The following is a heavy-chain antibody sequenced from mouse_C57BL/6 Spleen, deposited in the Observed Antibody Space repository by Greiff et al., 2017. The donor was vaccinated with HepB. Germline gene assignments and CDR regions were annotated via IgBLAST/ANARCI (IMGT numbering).Heavy chain of an antibody. CDR3: ARGNSNYGRGYFDY. J-gene: IGHJ2*01. CDR1: GFTFSSYA. D-gene: IGHD2-5*01. Sequence: EVKLVESGGGLVKPGGSLKLSCAASGFTFSSYAMSWVRQTPEKRLEWVATISDGGSYTYYPDNVKGRFTISRDTAKNNLYLQMSHLKSEDTAMYYCARGNSNYGRGYFDYWGQGTTLTVSS. CDR2: ISDGGSYT. V-gene: IGHV5-4*03.